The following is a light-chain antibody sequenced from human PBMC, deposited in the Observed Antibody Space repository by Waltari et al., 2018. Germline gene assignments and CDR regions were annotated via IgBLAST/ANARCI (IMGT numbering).Light chain of an antibody. J-gene: IGKJ5*01. CDR1: QGISNS. CDR2: AAS. CDR3: QQLYIYPHT. Sequence: DIQLTQSPSFLSASVADRVTITCRGSQGISNSLAWYQQKPGKAPKLLIYAASTLQSGVPSRFSGSGSGTEFTLTISSLQPEDFATYYCQQLYIYPHTFGQGTRLEIK. V-gene: IGKV1-9*01.